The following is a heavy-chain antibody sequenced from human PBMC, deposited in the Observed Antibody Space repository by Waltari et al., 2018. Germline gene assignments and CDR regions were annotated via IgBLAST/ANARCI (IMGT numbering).Heavy chain of an antibody. D-gene: IGHD3-16*01. Sequence: QVQLVQSGAEVKKPGSSVKVSCKASGGTFSSYAISWVRQAPGQGLEWMGRIIPILGIANYAQKFQGRVTITADKSTSTAYMELSSLRAEDTAVYYWASPPVGGNWFDPWGQGTLVTVSS. CDR1: GGTFSSYA. J-gene: IGHJ5*02. CDR2: IIPILGIA. V-gene: IGHV1-69*09. CDR3: ASPPVGGNWFDP.